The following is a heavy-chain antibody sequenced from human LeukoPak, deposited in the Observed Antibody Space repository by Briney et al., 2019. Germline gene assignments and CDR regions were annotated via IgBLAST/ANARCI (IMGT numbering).Heavy chain of an antibody. V-gene: IGHV3-23*01. CDR3: AKVERAMIYYYYGMDV. D-gene: IGHD3-22*01. J-gene: IGHJ6*02. Sequence: PGGSLRLSCAASGFTFSSYSMNWVRQAPGKGLEWVSAISGSGGSTYYADSVKGRFTISRDNSKNTLYLQMNSLRAEDTAVYYCAKVERAMIYYYYGMDVWGQGTTVTVSS. CDR1: GFTFSSYS. CDR2: ISGSGGST.